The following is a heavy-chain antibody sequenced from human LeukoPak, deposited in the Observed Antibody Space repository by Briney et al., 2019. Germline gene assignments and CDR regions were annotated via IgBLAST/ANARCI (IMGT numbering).Heavy chain of an antibody. D-gene: IGHD2/OR15-2a*01. CDR2: MYHSGNT. CDR1: GYSISSGYY. CDR3: ARVNIHYYYMDV. J-gene: IGHJ6*03. V-gene: IGHV4-38-2*01. Sequence: SETLSLNCAVSGYSISSGYYWGCIRQPPGKGLEWIGSMYHSGNTYYNPSLKSRVTISVDTSKNQFSLNLSSVTAADTAVYYCARVNIHYYYMDVWGKGTTVTVSS.